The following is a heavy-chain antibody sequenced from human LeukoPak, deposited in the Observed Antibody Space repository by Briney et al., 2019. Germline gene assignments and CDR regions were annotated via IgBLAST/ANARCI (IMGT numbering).Heavy chain of an antibody. D-gene: IGHD3-10*01. CDR1: GYTPTELS. Sequence: ASVKVSCKVSGYTPTELSMHWVRQAPGKGLEWMGWISAYNGNTNYAQKFQGRVTMTTDTSTSTAYMELRSLRSDDTAMYYCASEDYYGSGSYPYWGQGTLVTVTS. CDR3: ASEDYYGSGSYPY. CDR2: ISAYNGNT. V-gene: IGHV1-18*01. J-gene: IGHJ4*02.